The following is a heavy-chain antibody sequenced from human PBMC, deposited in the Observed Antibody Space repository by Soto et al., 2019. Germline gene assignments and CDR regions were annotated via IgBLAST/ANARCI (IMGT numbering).Heavy chain of an antibody. V-gene: IGHV1-69*13. Sequence: RASVKVSCKASGGTFSSYAISWVRQAPGQGLEWMGGIIPIFGTANYAQKFQGRVTITADESTSTAYMELSSLRSEDTAVYYCARSYYDYLWRSYYFDYWGQGTLVTVSS. CDR1: GGTFSSYA. D-gene: IGHD3-16*01. CDR2: IIPIFGTA. CDR3: ARSYYDYLWRSYYFDY. J-gene: IGHJ4*02.